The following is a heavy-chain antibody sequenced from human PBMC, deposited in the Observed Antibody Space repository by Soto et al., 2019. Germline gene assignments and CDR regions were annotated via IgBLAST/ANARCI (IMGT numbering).Heavy chain of an antibody. CDR2: IYYSGST. V-gene: IGHV4-59*01. Sequence: SETLSLTCTVSGGSISSYYWSWIRQPPGKGLEWIGYIYYSGSTNYNPSLKSRVTISVDTSKSQFSLKLSSVTAADTAVYYCGKDQGSSWYEIDYWGQGTLVTVSS. D-gene: IGHD6-13*01. CDR1: GGSISSYY. CDR3: GKDQGSSWYEIDY. J-gene: IGHJ4*02.